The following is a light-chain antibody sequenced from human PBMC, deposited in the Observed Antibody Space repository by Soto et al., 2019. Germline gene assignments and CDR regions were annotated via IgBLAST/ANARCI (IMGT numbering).Light chain of an antibody. CDR1: QSVSSN. Sequence: EILMTQSPAPLSVSPGERATLACRASQSVSSNLAWYQQKPGQAPRLLIYGASNRATGIPDRFSGCGSGTDFTLTISSLEPEDFAVYYCQQRSNLPPTFGQGTRLEIK. V-gene: IGKV3-11*01. CDR2: GAS. CDR3: QQRSNLPPT. J-gene: IGKJ5*01.